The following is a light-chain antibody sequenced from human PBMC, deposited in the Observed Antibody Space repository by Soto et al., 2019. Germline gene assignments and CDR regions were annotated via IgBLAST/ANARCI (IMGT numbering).Light chain of an antibody. CDR1: QSVDSN. J-gene: IGKJ4*02. CDR3: QQNNDWLLT. V-gene: IGKV3D-15*01. Sequence: SPSELALSPGDGATLSCRASQSVDSNLAWYQQKPGQTPRLLMYGASTRHTGIPARFSGSGSKTEFTLTISSLQSEDSAVYYCQQNNDWLLTFGEGTKVDIK. CDR2: GAS.